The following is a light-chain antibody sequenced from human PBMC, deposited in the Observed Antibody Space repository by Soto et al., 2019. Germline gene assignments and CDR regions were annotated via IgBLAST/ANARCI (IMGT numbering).Light chain of an antibody. CDR1: QTVRNNY. CDR3: QQFSSYPLT. V-gene: IGKV3-20*01. CDR2: DAS. Sequence: VLTQSPSTLFLSPGERATTPCRASQTVRNNYLAWYQQKNGQAPRLXIYDASSRATGIPDRFSGGGYGTDVNLTISRLEPEDFAVYYCQQFSSYPLTFGGGTKVDIK. J-gene: IGKJ4*01.